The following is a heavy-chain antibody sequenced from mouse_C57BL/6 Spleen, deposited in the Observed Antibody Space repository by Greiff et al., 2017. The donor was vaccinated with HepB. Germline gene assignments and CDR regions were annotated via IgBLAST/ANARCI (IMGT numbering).Heavy chain of an antibody. CDR3: TRRGLRPFAY. CDR2: IDPETGGT. Sequence: LVESGAELVRPGASVTLSCKASGYTFTDYEMHWVKQTPVHGLEWIGAIDPETGGTAYNQKFKGKAILTADKSSSTAYMELRSLTSEDSAVYYCTRRGLRPFAYWGQGTLVTVSA. D-gene: IGHD2-4*01. CDR1: GYTFTDYE. J-gene: IGHJ3*01. V-gene: IGHV1-15*01.